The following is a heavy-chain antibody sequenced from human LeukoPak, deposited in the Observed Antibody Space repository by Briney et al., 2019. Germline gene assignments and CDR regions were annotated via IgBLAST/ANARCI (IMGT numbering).Heavy chain of an antibody. CDR1: GYTFTSYG. J-gene: IGHJ6*02. V-gene: IGHV1-69*05. CDR2: IIPIFGTA. D-gene: IGHD2-21*01. Sequence: ASVKVSCKASGYTFTSYGISWVRQAPGQGLEWMGGIIPIFGTANYAQKFQGRVTITTDESTSTAYMELSSLRSEDTAVYYCARCRILLRGYYYGMDVWGQGTTVTVSS. CDR3: ARCRILLRGYYYGMDV.